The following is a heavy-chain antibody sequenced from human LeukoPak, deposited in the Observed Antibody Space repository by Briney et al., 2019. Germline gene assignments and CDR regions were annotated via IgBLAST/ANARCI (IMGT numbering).Heavy chain of an antibody. CDR2: IYYSGST. D-gene: IGHD2-2*01. CDR1: GGSISSGGYY. CDR3: ARSGPAAIRSLYYYSGMDV. Sequence: SQTLSLTCTVSGGSISSGGYYWSWIRQHPGKGLEWIGYIYYSGSTYYNPSLKSRVTISVDTSKNQFSLKLSSVTAADTAVYYCARSGPAAIRSLYYYSGMDVWGKGTTVTVSS. V-gene: IGHV4-31*03. J-gene: IGHJ6*04.